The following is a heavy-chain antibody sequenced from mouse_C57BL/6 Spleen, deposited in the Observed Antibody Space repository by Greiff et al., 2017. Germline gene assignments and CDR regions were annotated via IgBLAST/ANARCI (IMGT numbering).Heavy chain of an antibody. CDR3: ARWGTTVLDY. V-gene: IGHV1-50*01. CDR1: GYTFTSYW. D-gene: IGHD1-1*01. J-gene: IGHJ2*01. CDR2: IDPSDSYT. Sequence: QVQLQQSGAELVKPGASVKLSCKASGYTFTSYWMQWVKQRPGQGLEWIGEIDPSDSYTNYNQKFKGKATLTVDTSSSTAYMQLSSLTSEDSAVYYCARWGTTVLDYWGQGTTLTVSS.